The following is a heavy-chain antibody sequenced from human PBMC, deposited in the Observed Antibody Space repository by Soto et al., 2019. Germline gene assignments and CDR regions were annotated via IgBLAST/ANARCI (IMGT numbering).Heavy chain of an antibody. CDR1: GGSISSGDYY. CDR2: IYYSGST. J-gene: IGHJ6*02. V-gene: IGHV4-30-4*01. CDR3: ARVFGSSWLYYYYGMDV. Sequence: TSETLSLTCTVSGGSISSGDYYWSWIRQPPGKGLEWIGYIYYSGSTYYNPSLKSRVTISVDTSKNQFSLKLSSVTAADTAVYYCARVFGSSWLYYYYGMDVWGQGTTVTVSS. D-gene: IGHD6-13*01.